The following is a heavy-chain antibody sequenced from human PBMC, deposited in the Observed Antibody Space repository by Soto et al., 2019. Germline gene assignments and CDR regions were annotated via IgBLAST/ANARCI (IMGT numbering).Heavy chain of an antibody. D-gene: IGHD6-6*01. CDR2: IIPIFGTA. CDR3: AREGLHSSSYFDY. Sequence: SVKVSCKASGGTLSSYAISWVRQAPGQGLEWMGGIIPIFGTANYAQKFQGRVTITADESTSTAYMELSSLRSEDTAVYYCAREGLHSSSYFDYWGQGTLVTVSS. V-gene: IGHV1-69*13. J-gene: IGHJ4*02. CDR1: GGTLSSYA.